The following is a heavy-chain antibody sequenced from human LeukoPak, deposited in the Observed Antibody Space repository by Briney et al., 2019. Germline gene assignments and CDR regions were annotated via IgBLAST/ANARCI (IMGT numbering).Heavy chain of an antibody. CDR1: TFAFNTYW. Sequence: QTGGSLRLSCAASTFAFNTYWMSWVRQAPGKGLEWVAVISYDGSNKYYADSVKGRFTISRDNSKNTLYLQMNSLRAEDTAVYYCARGPLPYYYDSSGYTDYWGQGTLVTVSS. J-gene: IGHJ4*02. D-gene: IGHD3-22*01. V-gene: IGHV3-30-3*01. CDR2: ISYDGSNK. CDR3: ARGPLPYYYDSSGYTDY.